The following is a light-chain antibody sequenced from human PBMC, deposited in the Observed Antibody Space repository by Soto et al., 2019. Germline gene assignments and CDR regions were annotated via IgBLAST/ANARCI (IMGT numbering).Light chain of an antibody. CDR3: QQYNDYPRT. Sequence: DIQMTQSPSTLSASVGDRVTITCRASQSIRSWLAWYQQKPGKAPKLLLYGASSLESGVPSRFSGSGSGTEFTLTISRLQPDGFAMYYCQQYNDYPRTFGRGTKVEIK. CDR2: GAS. J-gene: IGKJ1*01. V-gene: IGKV1-5*03. CDR1: QSIRSW.